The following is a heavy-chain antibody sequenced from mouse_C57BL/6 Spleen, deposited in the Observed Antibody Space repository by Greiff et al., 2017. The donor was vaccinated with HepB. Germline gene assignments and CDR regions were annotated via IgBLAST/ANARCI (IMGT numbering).Heavy chain of an antibody. CDR2: INPSSGYT. CDR1: GYTFTSYT. J-gene: IGHJ4*01. CDR3: ARRGGGFTTVVGYAMDD. V-gene: IGHV1-4*01. Sequence: QVQLQQSGAELSRPGASVKMSCKASGYTFTSYTMHWVKQRPGQGLEWIGYINPSSGYTKYNQKFKDKATLTADKSSSTAYMQLSSLTSEDSAVYYCARRGGGFTTVVGYAMDDWGQGTSVTVSS. D-gene: IGHD1-1*01.